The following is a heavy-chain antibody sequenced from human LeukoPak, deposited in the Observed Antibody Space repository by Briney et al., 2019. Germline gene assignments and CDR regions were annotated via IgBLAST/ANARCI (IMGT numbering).Heavy chain of an antibody. V-gene: IGHV4-59*01. CDR3: ARSGFLEWLLQPGYFDY. J-gene: IGHJ4*02. Sequence: PETLSLTCTVSGGSISSYYWSWIRQPPGKGLEWIGYIYYSGSTNYNPSLKSRVTISVDTSKNQFSLKLSSVTAADTAVYYCARSGFLEWLLQPGYFDYWGQGTLVTVSS. D-gene: IGHD3-3*01. CDR2: IYYSGST. CDR1: GGSISSYY.